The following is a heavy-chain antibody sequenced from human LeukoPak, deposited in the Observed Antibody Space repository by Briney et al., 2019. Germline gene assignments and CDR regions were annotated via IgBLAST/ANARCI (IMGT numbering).Heavy chain of an antibody. V-gene: IGHV4-61*07. Sequence: FYTGNTNYTPSLKSRVTISVDTSKNQFSLKLSSLTAADTAVFYCARHYYDSTGYDAFDIWGQGTMVTVSS. D-gene: IGHD3-22*01. CDR3: ARHYYDSTGYDAFDI. J-gene: IGHJ3*02. CDR2: FYTGNT.